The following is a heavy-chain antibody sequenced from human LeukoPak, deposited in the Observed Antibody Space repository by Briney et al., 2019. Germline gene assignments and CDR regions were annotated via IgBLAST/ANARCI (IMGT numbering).Heavy chain of an antibody. Sequence: ASVKVSCKASGYSFTSRYMHWVRQAPGQGLEWMGLINPRGTSTIYAEKFQGGIIMTRDMSSTTDYMELSSLKSDDTAVYYCARDNSMHERGWWFDPWGQGTLVTVSS. CDR2: INPRGTST. CDR3: ARDNSMHERGWWFDP. CDR1: GYSFTSRY. J-gene: IGHJ5*02. D-gene: IGHD4-23*01. V-gene: IGHV1-46*01.